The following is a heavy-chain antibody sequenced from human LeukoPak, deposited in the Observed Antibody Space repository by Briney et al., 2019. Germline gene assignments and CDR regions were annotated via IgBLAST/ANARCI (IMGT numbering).Heavy chain of an antibody. J-gene: IGHJ4*02. D-gene: IGHD1-26*01. V-gene: IGHV3-53*01. CDR2: IYSGGST. Sequence: GRSLRLSCAASGFTFSSYGMHWVRQAPGKGLEWVSVIYSGGSTYYADSVKGRFTISRDNSKNTLYLQMNSLRAEDTAVYYCAREIVGGGGFDYWGQGTLVTVSS. CDR3: AREIVGGGGFDY. CDR1: GFTFSSYG.